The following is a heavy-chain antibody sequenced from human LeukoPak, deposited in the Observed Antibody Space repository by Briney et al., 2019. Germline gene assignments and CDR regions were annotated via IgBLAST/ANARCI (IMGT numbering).Heavy chain of an antibody. D-gene: IGHD3-10*01. CDR3: ARDPFDITMVRGVTITSDY. J-gene: IGHJ4*02. CDR2: ISSSSSYI. Sequence: GGSLRLSCAASGFTFSSYSMNWVRQAPGKGLEWVSSISSSSSYIYYADSVKGRFTISRDNAKNSLYLQMNSLRAEDTAVYYCARDPFDITMVRGVTITSDYWGQGTLVTVS. CDR1: GFTFSSYS. V-gene: IGHV3-21*01.